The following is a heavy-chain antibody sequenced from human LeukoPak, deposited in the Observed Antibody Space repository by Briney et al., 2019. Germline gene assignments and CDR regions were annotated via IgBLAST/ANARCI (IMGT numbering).Heavy chain of an antibody. Sequence: SETLSPTCTVSGGSISSGGYYWSWIRQHPGKGLEWIGSIYYSGSTYYNPSLKSRVTISVDTSKNQFSLKLSSVTAADTAVYYCARERYCSSTSCYRYFDYWGQGTLVTVSS. CDR2: IYYSGST. CDR1: GGSISSGGYY. J-gene: IGHJ4*02. D-gene: IGHD2-2*01. CDR3: ARERYCSSTSCYRYFDY. V-gene: IGHV4-31*03.